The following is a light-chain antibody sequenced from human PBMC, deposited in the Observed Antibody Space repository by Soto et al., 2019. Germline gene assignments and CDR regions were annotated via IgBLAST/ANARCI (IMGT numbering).Light chain of an antibody. CDR3: QQYNIYSYT. CDR2: KAS. Sequence: DIQMTQSPSTLSAFVGDRVTITCRASQSISSWLAWYQQKPGKAPNLLIYKASTLKSGVPSRFSGSGSGTQFTHTINSLQPDDFATYFCQQYNIYSYTFGQGTKLEIK. CDR1: QSISSW. J-gene: IGKJ2*01. V-gene: IGKV1-5*03.